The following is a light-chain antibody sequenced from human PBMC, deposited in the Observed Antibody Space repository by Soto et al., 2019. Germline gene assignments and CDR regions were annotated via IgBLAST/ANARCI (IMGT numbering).Light chain of an antibody. V-gene: IGKV1-13*02. Sequence: AIQLTQSPSSLSASVGDRVTITCRPRHGIISALAWYQQKPGKAPELLIYDASSLESGVPSRFSGSGSGTDFTLTISSLQPEDFAAYYCLQFNIYPLTFCGGTKVDIK. J-gene: IGKJ4*01. CDR1: HGIISA. CDR3: LQFNIYPLT. CDR2: DAS.